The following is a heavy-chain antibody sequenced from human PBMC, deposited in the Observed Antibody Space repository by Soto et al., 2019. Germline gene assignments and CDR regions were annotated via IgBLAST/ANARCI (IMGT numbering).Heavy chain of an antibody. CDR3: ARGGRWLHNRRGMDV. D-gene: IGHD3-16*01. V-gene: IGHV3-33*01. CDR1: GVTLSSYG. J-gene: IGHJ6*02. CDR2: IWYDGSNK. Sequence: XGSLRLSCAASGVTLSSYGMHWVRQAPGKGLEWVAVIWYDGSNKYYADSVKGRFTISRDNSKNTLYLQMNSLRAEDTAVYYCARGGRWLHNRRGMDVWGQGTTVTVSS.